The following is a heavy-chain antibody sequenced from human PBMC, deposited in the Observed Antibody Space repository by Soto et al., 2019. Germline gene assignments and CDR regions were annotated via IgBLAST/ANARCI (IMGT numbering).Heavy chain of an antibody. CDR2: MNPNSGNT. CDR3: ARGRMLEQWLVQGGNWFDP. J-gene: IGHJ5*02. D-gene: IGHD6-19*01. CDR1: GYTFTSYD. Sequence: GASVKVSCKASGYTFTSYDINWVRQATGQGHEWMGWMNPNSGNTGYAQKFQGRVTMTRNTSISTAYMELSSLRSEDTAVYYCARGRMLEQWLVQGGNWFDPWGQGTLVTVSS. V-gene: IGHV1-8*01.